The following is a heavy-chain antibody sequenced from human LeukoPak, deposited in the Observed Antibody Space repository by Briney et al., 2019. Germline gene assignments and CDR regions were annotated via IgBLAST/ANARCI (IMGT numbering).Heavy chain of an antibody. CDR3: ARDRGVFSGSYPLYSFDY. CDR1: GFTFSSYG. Sequence: PGGSLRLSCAASGFTFSSYGMHWVRQAPGKGLEWVAVISYDGSNKYYADSVKGRFTISRDNAKNSLYLQMNSLRAEDTAVYYCARDRGVFSGSYPLYSFDYWGQGTLVTVSS. CDR2: ISYDGSNK. D-gene: IGHD1-26*01. V-gene: IGHV3-30*03. J-gene: IGHJ4*02.